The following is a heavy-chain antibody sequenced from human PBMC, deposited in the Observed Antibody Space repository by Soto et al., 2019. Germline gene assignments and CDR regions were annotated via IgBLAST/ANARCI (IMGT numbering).Heavy chain of an antibody. D-gene: IGHD5-18*01. Sequence: QVQLVESGGGVVQPGRSLRLSCAASGFTFSSYGMHWVRQAPGKGLEWVAVISYDGSNKYYADSVKGRFTISRDNSKNTLYLQMNSLRAEDTAVYYCAKESTAIAHFDYWGQGTLVTVSS. V-gene: IGHV3-30*18. CDR1: GFTFSSYG. J-gene: IGHJ4*02. CDR2: ISYDGSNK. CDR3: AKESTAIAHFDY.